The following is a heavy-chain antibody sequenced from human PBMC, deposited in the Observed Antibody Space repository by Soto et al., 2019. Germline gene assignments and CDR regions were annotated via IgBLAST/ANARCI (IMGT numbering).Heavy chain of an antibody. V-gene: IGHV4-59*13. CDR1: GGSISGDY. J-gene: IGHJ4*02. D-gene: IGHD2-21*02. CDR2: THYSETA. Sequence: QVQLQESGPGLVKPSETLSLTCTVSGGSISGDYWSWVRQPPGKGLEWIGFTHYSETAYYNPSLKSRLTLSLDTSKNIFSLMLTSCARLGVCGDDCYSFDYWGQGSLVTVSS. CDR3: YSFDY.